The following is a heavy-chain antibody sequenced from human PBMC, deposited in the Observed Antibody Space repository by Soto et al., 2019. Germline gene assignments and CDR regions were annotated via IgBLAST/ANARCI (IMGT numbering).Heavy chain of an antibody. CDR2: ISGSGGST. CDR3: AKDPNHYDSSGYYRGSDAFDI. J-gene: IGHJ3*02. D-gene: IGHD3-22*01. V-gene: IGHV3-23*01. CDR1: GFTFSSYA. Sequence: GGSLRLSCAASGFTFSSYAMSWVRQAPGKGLEWVSAISGSGGSTYYADSVKGRFTISRDNSKNTLYLQMNSLRAEDTALYHCAKDPNHYDSSGYYRGSDAFDIWGQGTMVTVSS.